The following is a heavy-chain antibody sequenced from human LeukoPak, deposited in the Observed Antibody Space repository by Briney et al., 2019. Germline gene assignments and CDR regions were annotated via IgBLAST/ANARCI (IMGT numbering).Heavy chain of an antibody. D-gene: IGHD3-22*01. CDR1: GGSFSGYY. CDR3: ARDREYYYDSVYWFDP. Sequence: SETLSLTCVVYGGSFSGYYWSWIRQPPGKGLEWIGEINHSGSTNYNPSLKSRVTISVDTSKNQFSLKLSSVTAADTAVYYCARDREYYYDSVYWFDPWGQGTLVTVSS. J-gene: IGHJ5*02. CDR2: INHSGST. V-gene: IGHV4-34*01.